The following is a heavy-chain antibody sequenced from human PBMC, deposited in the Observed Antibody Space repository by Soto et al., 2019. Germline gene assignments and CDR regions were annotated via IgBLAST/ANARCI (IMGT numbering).Heavy chain of an antibody. V-gene: IGHV4-61*01. J-gene: IGHJ4*02. CDR2: IYYSGST. Sequence: SETLSLTCTVSGGSVSSGSYYWSWIRQPPGKGLEWIGYIYYSGSTNYNPSLKSRVTISVDTSKNQFSLKLSSVTAADTAVYYCARGHSSSWSFSLDYWGQGTLVTVSS. D-gene: IGHD6-13*01. CDR1: GGSVSSGSYY. CDR3: ARGHSSSWSFSLDY.